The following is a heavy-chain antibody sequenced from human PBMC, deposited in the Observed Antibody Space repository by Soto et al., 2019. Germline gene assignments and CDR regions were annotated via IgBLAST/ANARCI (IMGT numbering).Heavy chain of an antibody. CDR3: ARGVSYLNWFDP. Sequence: PSGTLSLTCPFSGCSISSYYLSWIRQPPGKGLEWIGYIYYSGSTNYNPSLKSRVTISVDTSKNQFSLKLSSVTAADTAVYYCARGVSYLNWFDPWGQGTLVTVSS. CDR2: IYYSGST. V-gene: IGHV4-59*08. J-gene: IGHJ5*02. D-gene: IGHD3-10*01. CDR1: GCSISSYY.